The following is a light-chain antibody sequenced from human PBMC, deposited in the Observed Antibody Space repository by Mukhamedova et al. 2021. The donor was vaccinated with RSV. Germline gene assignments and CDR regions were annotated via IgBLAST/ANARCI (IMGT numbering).Light chain of an antibody. CDR3: LQHGSYPLT. J-gene: IGKJ4*01. Sequence: GKAPKRLIYAASNLQSGVPSRFSGSGSGTEFTLTINSRQPEDVATYYCLQHGSYPLTFGGGTKVEIK. CDR2: AAS. V-gene: IGKV1-17*01.